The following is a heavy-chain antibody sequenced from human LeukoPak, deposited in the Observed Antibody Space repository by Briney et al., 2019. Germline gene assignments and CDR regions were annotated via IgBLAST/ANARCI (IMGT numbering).Heavy chain of an antibody. V-gene: IGHV3-53*01. CDR3: ARSRLGYSNFDF. D-gene: IGHD4-11*01. CDR1: GFSVSGNN. Sequence: GGSLRLSCAASGFSVSGNNMPWVRKAPGRGLEWVSVIYGGGGTDYADSVKGRLTISRDTSTNTVYLQMNSLRAEDTAVYYCARSRLGYSNFDFWGQGALVTVSS. J-gene: IGHJ4*02. CDR2: IYGGGGT.